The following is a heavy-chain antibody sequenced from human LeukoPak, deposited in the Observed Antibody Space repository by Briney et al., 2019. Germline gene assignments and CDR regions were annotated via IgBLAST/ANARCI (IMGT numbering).Heavy chain of an antibody. Sequence: SETLSLTCAVSGGSISSGGYSWSWLRQPPGKGLEWIGYIYHSGSTYYNPSLKSRVTISVGRSKNQFSLKLSSVTAADTAVYYCARVSRSRSSGWALFDYWGQGTLVTVSS. CDR2: IYHSGST. D-gene: IGHD6-19*01. CDR3: ARVSRSRSSGWALFDY. V-gene: IGHV4-30-2*01. CDR1: GGSISSGGYS. J-gene: IGHJ4*02.